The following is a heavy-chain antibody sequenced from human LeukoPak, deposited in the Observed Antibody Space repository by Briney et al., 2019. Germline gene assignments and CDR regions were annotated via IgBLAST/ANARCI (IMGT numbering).Heavy chain of an antibody. V-gene: IGHV1-18*01. CDR3: ARDLTFDYGGNLFDY. CDR1: GYTFTSYG. J-gene: IGHJ4*02. Sequence: ASVKVSCKASGYTFTSYGISWVRQAPGQGLEWMGGISAYNGNTNYEQKLQGRVTMTTATSTSTAYMELRSLRSDDTAVYYCARDLTFDYGGNLFDYWGQGTLVTVSS. CDR2: ISAYNGNT. D-gene: IGHD4-23*01.